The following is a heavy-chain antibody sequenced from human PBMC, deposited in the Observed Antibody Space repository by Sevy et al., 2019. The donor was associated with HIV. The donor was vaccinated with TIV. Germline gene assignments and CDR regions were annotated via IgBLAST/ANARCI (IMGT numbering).Heavy chain of an antibody. CDR1: GGSISSSTYY. CDR3: ARRTYSRTTFDY. D-gene: IGHD6-13*01. CDR2: IYYSGST. V-gene: IGHV4-39*01. J-gene: IGHJ4*02. Sequence: SETLSLTCTVSGGSISSSTYYWAWIRQPPGKGLEWIGSIYYSGSTYYNPSLKSRVTISVDTSKSQFSLRLSSVTAAETAVYYCARRTYSRTTFDYGGQGTLVTVS.